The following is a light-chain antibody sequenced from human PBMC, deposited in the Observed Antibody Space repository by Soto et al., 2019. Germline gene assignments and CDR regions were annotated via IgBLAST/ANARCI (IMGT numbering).Light chain of an antibody. CDR1: SSDVGRYNS. V-gene: IGLV2-14*01. Sequence: QSVLTQPASVSGSPGQSITISCTGSSSDVGRYNSVSWYQQHPGKAPKLMIYVVNKRPSGISDRFSGSKSANMASLTISGLRAEDEAHYYCSSYSSSSALMVFGGGTKLTVL. CDR2: VVN. J-gene: IGLJ3*02. CDR3: SSYSSSSALMV.